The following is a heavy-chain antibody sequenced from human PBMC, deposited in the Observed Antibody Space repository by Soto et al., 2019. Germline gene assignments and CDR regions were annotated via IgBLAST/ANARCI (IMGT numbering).Heavy chain of an antibody. Sequence: PSLTCTVSGDSIISSDFYWGWVRQPPGKGLEWIGSIFYLGSSYYNPSLKSRVTMSVDTSKNQFSLRLRSVTAADTALYFCARHSLALRKNNWFDPWGQGIMVTVSS. CDR2: IFYLGSS. CDR1: GDSIISSDFY. V-gene: IGHV4-39*01. J-gene: IGHJ5*02. D-gene: IGHD3-3*02. CDR3: ARHSLALRKNNWFDP.